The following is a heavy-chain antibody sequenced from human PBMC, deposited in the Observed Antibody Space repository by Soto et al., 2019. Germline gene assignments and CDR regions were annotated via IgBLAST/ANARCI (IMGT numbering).Heavy chain of an antibody. J-gene: IGHJ3*02. Sequence: ASVKVSCKASGYTFTSYGIGWVRQAPGQGLEWMGWISAYNGNTNYAQKLQGRVTMTTDTSTSTAYMELRSLRSDDTAVYYCERVLGSGSYYIGDAFDIWGQGTMVTVSS. CDR3: ERVLGSGSYYIGDAFDI. D-gene: IGHD3-10*01. CDR1: GYTFTSYG. CDR2: ISAYNGNT. V-gene: IGHV1-18*01.